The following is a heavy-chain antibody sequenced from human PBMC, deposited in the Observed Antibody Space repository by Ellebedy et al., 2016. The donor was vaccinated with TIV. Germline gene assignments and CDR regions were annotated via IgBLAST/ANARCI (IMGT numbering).Heavy chain of an antibody. V-gene: IGHV1-46*01. D-gene: IGHD3-10*01. CDR2: INPSGGSP. CDR3: ARVKWFGDQSLDY. J-gene: IGHJ4*02. Sequence: AASVKVSCKASGYTFSDHNLNWVRQAPGQGLEWMGIINPSGGSPTYAQKFKGRVTMTRDTSTTTVYMDLSSLRSEDTAVYYCARVKWFGDQSLDYWGQGTLVTVSS. CDR1: GYTFSDHN.